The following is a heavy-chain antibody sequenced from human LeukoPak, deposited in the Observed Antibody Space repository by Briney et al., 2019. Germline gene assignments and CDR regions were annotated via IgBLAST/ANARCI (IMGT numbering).Heavy chain of an antibody. CDR1: GGSISSYY. D-gene: IGHD1-26*01. CDR2: IYYSGST. V-gene: IGHV4-59*08. CDR3: ARHVGYYAHLVY. J-gene: IGHJ4*02. Sequence: SETLSLTCTVSGGSISSYYWSWIRQPPGKGLEWIGYIYYSGSTNYNPSLKSRVTISVDTSKNQFSLKLSSVTAADTAVYYCARHVGYYAHLVYWGQGTLVTVSS.